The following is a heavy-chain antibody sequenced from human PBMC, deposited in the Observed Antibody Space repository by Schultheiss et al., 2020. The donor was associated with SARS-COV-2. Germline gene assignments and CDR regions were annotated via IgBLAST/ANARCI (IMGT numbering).Heavy chain of an antibody. J-gene: IGHJ4*02. CDR3: ARLQPRVPAAIEA. CDR1: GGSISSGSYY. CDR2: IYTSGST. Sequence: SETLSLTCTVSGGSISSGSYYWSWIRQPAGKGLEWIGRIYTSGSTNYNPSLKSRVTISVDTSKNQFSLKLSSVTAADTAVYYCARLQPRVPAAIEAWGQGTLVTVPQ. D-gene: IGHD2-2*01. V-gene: IGHV4-61*02.